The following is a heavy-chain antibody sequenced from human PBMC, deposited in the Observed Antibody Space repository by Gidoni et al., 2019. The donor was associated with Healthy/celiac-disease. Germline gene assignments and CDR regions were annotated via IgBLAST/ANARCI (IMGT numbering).Heavy chain of an antibody. CDR2: IYYSGST. CDR1: GGSISSSSYY. J-gene: IGHJ4*02. D-gene: IGHD6-13*01. V-gene: IGHV4-39*07. Sequence: QLQLQESGPGLVKPSETLSLTCTVSGGSISSSSYYWGWIRQPPGKGLEWIGSIYYSGSTYYNPSLKSRVTISVDTSKNQFSLKLSSVTAADTAVYYCARDRRAGAAALTDYWGQGTLVTVSS. CDR3: ARDRRAGAAALTDY.